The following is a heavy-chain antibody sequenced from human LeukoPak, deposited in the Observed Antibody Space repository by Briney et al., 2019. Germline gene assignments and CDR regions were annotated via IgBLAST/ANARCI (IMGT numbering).Heavy chain of an antibody. D-gene: IGHD3-16*01. CDR3: AKGDFSVGGAFDI. V-gene: IGHV3-21*04. CDR1: GFTFSSYS. CDR2: ISSSSSYI. Sequence: GGSLRLSCAASGFTFSSYSMNWVRQAPGKGLEWVSSISSSSSYIYYADSVKGRFTISRDNAKNSLYLQMNSLRAEDTAVYYCAKGDFSVGGAFDIWGQGTMVTVSS. J-gene: IGHJ3*02.